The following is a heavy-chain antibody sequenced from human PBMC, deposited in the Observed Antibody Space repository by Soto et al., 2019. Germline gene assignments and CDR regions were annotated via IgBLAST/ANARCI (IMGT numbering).Heavy chain of an antibody. Sequence: EVQLVESGGGLVKPGGSLRLSCAASGFTFSSFSMNWVRQAPGKGLEWVSSISSSSSYIYYADSVKGRFTISRDNAKNSLYLQMNSLRAEDTAVYYCARDPVAPVYGIAAANALWDWGQGTLVTVSS. J-gene: IGHJ4*02. D-gene: IGHD6-13*01. CDR1: GFTFSSFS. V-gene: IGHV3-21*01. CDR2: ISSSSSYI. CDR3: ARDPVAPVYGIAAANALWD.